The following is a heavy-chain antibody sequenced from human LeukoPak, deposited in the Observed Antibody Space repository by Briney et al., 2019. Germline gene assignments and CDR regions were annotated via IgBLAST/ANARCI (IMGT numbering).Heavy chain of an antibody. Sequence: RGSLRLSCAASGFTFTSYGMHWVRQAPGKGLEWVAVIWYDGSNKYYADSVKGRFTISRDNSKNTLYLQMNSLRAEDTAVYYCARDPIAAVRFDYWGQGTLVTVSS. J-gene: IGHJ4*02. CDR1: GFTFTSYG. D-gene: IGHD6-13*01. V-gene: IGHV3-33*01. CDR2: IWYDGSNK. CDR3: ARDPIAAVRFDY.